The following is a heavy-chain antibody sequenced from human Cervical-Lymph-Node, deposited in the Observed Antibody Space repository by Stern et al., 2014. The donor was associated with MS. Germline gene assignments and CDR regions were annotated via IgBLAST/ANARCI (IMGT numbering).Heavy chain of an antibody. D-gene: IGHD3-22*01. Sequence: QDQLVQSGAEVKKPGSSVKVSCKASGGTFSTFALNWVRQAPGQGLEWMGGIIPSFGTANYAQRVKGRVTIAADESTSTVYMELSSLRSEDTAVYYCARVGAYYYDSSGYYFNYGMDVWGQGTTVTVSS. CDR2: IIPSFGTA. J-gene: IGHJ6*02. CDR1: GGTFSTFA. CDR3: ARVGAYYYDSSGYYFNYGMDV. V-gene: IGHV1-69*12.